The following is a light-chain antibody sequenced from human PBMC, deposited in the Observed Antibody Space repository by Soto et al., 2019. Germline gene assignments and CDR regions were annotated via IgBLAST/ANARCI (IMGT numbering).Light chain of an antibody. Sequence: DIVMTQSPDSLAVSLGERATLNCKSSQSVLYNANDKNYLAWYQKKTRQPPKLLIYWASTRESGVPDRFSGSGSCTDFTLTIASLQAEDVAVYYCQYYYSDPVTFGPGTKLDIK. CDR3: QYYYSDPVT. J-gene: IGKJ3*01. CDR2: WAS. V-gene: IGKV4-1*01. CDR1: QSVLYNANDKNY.